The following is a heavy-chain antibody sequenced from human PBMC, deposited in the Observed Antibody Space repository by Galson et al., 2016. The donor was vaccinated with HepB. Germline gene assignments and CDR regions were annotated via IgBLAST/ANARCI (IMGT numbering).Heavy chain of an antibody. D-gene: IGHD2-15*01. Sequence: SLRLSCAASGFTFTNYGLSWVRPAPGKGLEWVAAISGSGASTYYADSAKGRFTISRDNSKNTVYPRLNRLRAEDTALYYCSKALRPSGPDDFFDSWGQGTLVTVSS. CDR2: ISGSGAST. J-gene: IGHJ4*02. V-gene: IGHV3-23*01. CDR1: GFTFTNYG. CDR3: SKALRPSGPDDFFDS.